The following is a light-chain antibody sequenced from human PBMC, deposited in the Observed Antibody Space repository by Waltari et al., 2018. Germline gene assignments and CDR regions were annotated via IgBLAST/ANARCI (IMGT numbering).Light chain of an antibody. Sequence: LVLTQSPSASASLVAPFTLTCRLPGASSAYALAWHQHLPLKGPRFLMTVNSDGSHKKGDGISDRFSGSSSDLDRYLIISRLQADDEADYYCQTWGTGFQVFGSGTKLTVL. V-gene: IGLV4-69*01. CDR1: GASSAYA. CDR2: VNSDGSH. J-gene: IGLJ6*01. CDR3: QTWGTGFQV.